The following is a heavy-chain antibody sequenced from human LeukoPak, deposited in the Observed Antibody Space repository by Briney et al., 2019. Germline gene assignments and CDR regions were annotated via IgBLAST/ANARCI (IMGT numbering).Heavy chain of an antibody. CDR3: AKGRDGDNPDY. V-gene: IGHV1-2*06. Sequence: ASVPVSCKASRYTFTGYYVHLVRQAPAQGLEWMGRIDPNSGGTNYAQKFKSRVTMTIDTSINKAYMRLSRLTSDDTAMYYCAKGRDGDNPDYWGQGTLVTVSS. CDR2: IDPNSGGT. J-gene: IGHJ4*02. CDR1: RYTFTGYY. D-gene: IGHD5-24*01.